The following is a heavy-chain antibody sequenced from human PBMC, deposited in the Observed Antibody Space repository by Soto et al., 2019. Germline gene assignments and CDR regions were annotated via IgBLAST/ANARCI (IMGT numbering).Heavy chain of an antibody. D-gene: IGHD6-13*01. J-gene: IGHJ5*02. CDR2: LYYSGST. CDR1: GGSISSGAYY. CDR3: ARVRTAAGTEWFDP. V-gene: IGHV4-30-4*01. Sequence: QVQLQESGPGLVKPSQTLSLTCTVSGGSISSGAYYWSWIRQPPGQGLEWIGYLYYSGSTYYNPSLKIRVTIAVDTSRDQFSLKLSSVAAADTAVYYCARVRTAAGTEWFDPWGQGTLVTVAS.